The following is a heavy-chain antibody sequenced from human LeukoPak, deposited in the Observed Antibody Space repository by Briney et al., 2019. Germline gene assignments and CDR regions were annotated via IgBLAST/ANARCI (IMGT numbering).Heavy chain of an antibody. CDR3: AKGSGSYPTVYYMDV. CDR2: ISGYGGST. J-gene: IGHJ6*03. V-gene: IGHV3-23*01. Sequence: PGGSLRLSCAASGFTFSDYAMTWVRQAPGKGLGWVSVISGYGGSTYYADSVKGRFTISRDNSKNTLYLQMNSQRAEDTAVYYCAKGSGSYPTVYYMDVWGKGTTVIISS. D-gene: IGHD1-26*01. CDR1: GFTFSDYA.